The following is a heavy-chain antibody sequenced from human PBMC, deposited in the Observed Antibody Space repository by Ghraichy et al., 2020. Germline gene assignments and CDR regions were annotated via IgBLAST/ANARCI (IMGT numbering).Heavy chain of an antibody. CDR1: GFTFIPSS. CDR2: ISGSGDIT. V-gene: IGHV3-23*01. CDR3: ADSGYSGYDFPR. Sequence: GGSLRLSCAASGFTFIPSSLSFCAPSHGKGLEWVSVISGSGDITYYADSVKGRFTISRDTSENTLYLQMNSLRAEDTAVYYCADSGYSGYDFPRWGQGTLVTVSS. J-gene: IGHJ4*02. D-gene: IGHD5-12*01.